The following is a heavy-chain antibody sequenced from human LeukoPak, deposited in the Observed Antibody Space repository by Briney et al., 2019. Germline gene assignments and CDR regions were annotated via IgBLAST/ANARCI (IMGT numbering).Heavy chain of an antibody. CDR3: ARFVVVAGGGHYYFDY. Sequence: ASVKVSCKASGYTFTSYGISWVRQAPGQWLEWMGWISAYNGNTNYAQKLQGRVTMTTDTSTSTAYMELRSLRSDDTAVYYCARFVVVAGGGHYYFDYWGQGTLVTVSS. CDR2: ISAYNGNT. CDR1: GYTFTSYG. J-gene: IGHJ4*02. V-gene: IGHV1-18*01. D-gene: IGHD2-15*01.